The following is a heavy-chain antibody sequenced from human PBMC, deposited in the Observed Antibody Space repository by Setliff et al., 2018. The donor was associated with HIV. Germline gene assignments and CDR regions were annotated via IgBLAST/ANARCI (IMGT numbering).Heavy chain of an antibody. CDR1: GFTLSNYA. CDR3: ARQDGVGAFDM. Sequence: PGGSLRLSCAASGFTLSNYAMNWVRQAPGKGLEWVSGISGTGFSAWYADSVKGRFTISRDNSKNTLFLQMDSLRVDDTGIYYCARQDGVGAFDMWGQGTMVTVS. J-gene: IGHJ3*02. D-gene: IGHD3-10*01. V-gene: IGHV3-23*01. CDR2: ISGTGFSA.